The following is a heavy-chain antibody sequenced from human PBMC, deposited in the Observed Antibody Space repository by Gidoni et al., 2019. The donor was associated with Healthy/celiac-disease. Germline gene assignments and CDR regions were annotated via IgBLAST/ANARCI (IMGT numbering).Heavy chain of an antibody. CDR1: GGTFSSYD. CDR3: ARVRRDGYNYYRGVWWCYLDY. V-gene: IGHV1-69*01. D-gene: IGHD5-12*01. CDR2: IIPIFGTA. Sequence: QVQLVQSGAEVKKPGSSVKVSCKATGGTFSSYDITWVRQAPGQGLAWMVGIIPIFGTAYSAQKFQGRVTITADESTRTVYMELSSLRSEDTSVYYCARVRRDGYNYYRGVWWCYLDYWGQGTLVTVSS. J-gene: IGHJ4*02.